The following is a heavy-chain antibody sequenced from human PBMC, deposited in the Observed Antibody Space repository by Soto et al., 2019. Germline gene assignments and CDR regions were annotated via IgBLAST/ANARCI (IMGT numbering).Heavy chain of an antibody. CDR1: GFTFSIFG. CDR2: ISYDGSND. V-gene: IGHV3-30*18. CDR3: AKDTYFHDSSGYYIFDY. D-gene: IGHD3-22*01. Sequence: GGSLRLSCAASGFTFSIFGMHWVRQAPGKGLEWVAHISYDGSNDHSADSVKGRFTISRDNSEDTLYLQMSSLRVEDTAVYYCAKDTYFHDSSGYYIFDYWGQGTLVTVSS. J-gene: IGHJ4*02.